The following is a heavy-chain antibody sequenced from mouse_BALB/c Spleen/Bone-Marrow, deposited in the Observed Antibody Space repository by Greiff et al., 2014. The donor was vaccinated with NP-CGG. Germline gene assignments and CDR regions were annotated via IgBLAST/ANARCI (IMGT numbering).Heavy chain of an antibody. CDR1: GFSLTNYG. J-gene: IGHJ4*01. D-gene: IGHD1-2*01. CDR3: ARITTATGAMDY. CDR2: IWADGRT. V-gene: IGHV2-9*02. Sequence: QVQLKESGPGLVAPSQSLSITCTVSGFSLTNYGVHWVRQPPGKGLEWLGVIWADGRTNYNSAHMSRLSISKDNSKSQVFFKMSSLQTDDTAMYYCARITTATGAMDYWGQGTSVTVSS.